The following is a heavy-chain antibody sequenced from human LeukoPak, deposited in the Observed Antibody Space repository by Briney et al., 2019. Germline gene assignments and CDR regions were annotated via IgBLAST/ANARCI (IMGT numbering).Heavy chain of an antibody. V-gene: IGHV3-23*01. J-gene: IGHJ4*02. Sequence: PGGSLRLSCAASGFTFSNYVVSLVRQAPGKGLEWVSAISVSGGSTYYAESVKGRFTISRDNFKNTLNLQMNSLRADDTAVYYCAKDRRYCSSTSCYNSGEIDYWGQGILVTVSS. CDR2: ISVSGGST. CDR1: GFTFSNYV. CDR3: AKDRRYCSSTSCYNSGEIDY. D-gene: IGHD2-2*02.